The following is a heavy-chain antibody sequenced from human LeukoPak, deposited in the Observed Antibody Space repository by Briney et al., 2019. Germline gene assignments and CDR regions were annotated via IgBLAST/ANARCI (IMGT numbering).Heavy chain of an antibody. CDR3: ARDPPYDSSGYYPSNAFDI. V-gene: IGHV1-24*01. D-gene: IGHD3-22*01. Sequence: ASVKVSCKVSGNTLTELSMHWVRQAPGKGLEWMGGFEPETGETIYAQKLQGRVTMTEDTSTDTAYMELSSLRSEDTAVYYCARDPPYDSSGYYPSNAFDIWGQGTMVTVSS. J-gene: IGHJ3*02. CDR2: FEPETGET. CDR1: GNTLTELS.